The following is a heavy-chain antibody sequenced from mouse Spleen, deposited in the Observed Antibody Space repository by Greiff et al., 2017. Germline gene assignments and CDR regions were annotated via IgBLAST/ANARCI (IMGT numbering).Heavy chain of an antibody. V-gene: IGHV14-4*02. CDR3: NALARATAWFAY. CDR1: GFNIKDYY. D-gene: IGHD3-1*01. J-gene: IGHJ3*01. Sequence: VQLKQSGAELVRSGASVKLSCTASGFNIKDYYMHWVKQRPEQGLEWIGWIDPENGDTEYAPKFQGKATMTADTSSNTAYLQLSSLTSEDTAVYYCNALARATAWFAYWGQGTLVTVSA. CDR2: IDPENGDT.